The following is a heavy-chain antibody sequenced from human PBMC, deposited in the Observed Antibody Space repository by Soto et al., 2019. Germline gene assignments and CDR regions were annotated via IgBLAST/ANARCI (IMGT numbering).Heavy chain of an antibody. D-gene: IGHD4-17*01. CDR2: TYYRSKWYN. Sequence: SQTLSLTCVISGDSVSSNSAAWNWIRQSPSRGLEWLGRTYYRSKWYNDYAVSVKSRITINPDTSKNQFSLQLNSVTPEDTAVYYCARGGMTTVVTPSYYFGYWGQGTLVTVSS. CDR1: GDSVSSNSAA. V-gene: IGHV6-1*01. CDR3: ARGGMTTVVTPSYYFGY. J-gene: IGHJ4*02.